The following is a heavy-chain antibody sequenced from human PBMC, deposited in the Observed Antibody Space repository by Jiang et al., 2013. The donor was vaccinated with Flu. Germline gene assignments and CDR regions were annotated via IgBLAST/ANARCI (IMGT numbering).Heavy chain of an antibody. Sequence: IRQSPGKGLEWIGNIYYSGTTNYNPSLKSRVTISVDTSKNQFSLTLNSVTAADTGVYYCARTGYSSGFYYAALAYWGQGAQVSISS. V-gene: IGHV4-39*01. D-gene: IGHD6-19*01. CDR2: IYYSGTT. J-gene: IGHJ4*02. CDR3: ARTGYSSGFYYAALAY.